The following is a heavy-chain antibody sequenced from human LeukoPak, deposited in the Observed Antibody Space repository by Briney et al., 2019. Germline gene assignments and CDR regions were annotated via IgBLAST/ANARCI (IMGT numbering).Heavy chain of an antibody. J-gene: IGHJ4*02. CDR1: GFTFSSYE. Sequence: GGSLRLSCAASGFTFSSYEMNWVRQAPGKGLEWVSYISSGGSTIYYADSVKGRFTISRDNAKNSLYLQMNSLRAEDTAVYYCARDNGCLDYWGQGTLVTVSP. CDR3: ARDNGCLDY. CDR2: ISSGGSTI. V-gene: IGHV3-48*03. D-gene: IGHD4/OR15-4a*01.